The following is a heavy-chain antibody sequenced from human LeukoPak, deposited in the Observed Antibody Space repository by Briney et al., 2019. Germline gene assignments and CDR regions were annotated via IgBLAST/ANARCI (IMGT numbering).Heavy chain of an antibody. J-gene: IGHJ4*02. D-gene: IGHD1-7*01. CDR3: AKEEGIKRGTNFDS. V-gene: IGHV3-30*18. CDR2: VAHEGTVK. Sequence: GGSLRLSCVGSGFTFSNYGMHWVRQAPDKGLEWVAVVAHEGTVKYYADPVEGRFTISRDNGKKTLYLEMTSLRPEDTAVYYCAKEEGIKRGTNFDSWGQGSLVTVSS. CDR1: GFTFSNYG.